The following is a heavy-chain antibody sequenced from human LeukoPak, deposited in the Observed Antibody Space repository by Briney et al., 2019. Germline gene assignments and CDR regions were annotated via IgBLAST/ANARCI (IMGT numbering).Heavy chain of an antibody. V-gene: IGHV1-46*01. Sequence: GASATVSCKASGYTFTSYYMHWVRQAPGQGLEWMGIINPSGGSTSYAQKFQGRVTMTRDTSTSTVYMELSSLRSEDTAVYYCARELAYCGGDCYSGTNDAFDIWGQGTMVTVSS. CDR1: GYTFTSYY. CDR2: INPSGGST. CDR3: ARELAYCGGDCYSGTNDAFDI. D-gene: IGHD2-21*02. J-gene: IGHJ3*02.